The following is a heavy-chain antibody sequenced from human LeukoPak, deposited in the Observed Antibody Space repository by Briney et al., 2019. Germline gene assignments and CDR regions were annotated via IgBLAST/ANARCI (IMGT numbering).Heavy chain of an antibody. CDR1: GDSISSYL. J-gene: IGHJ2*01. D-gene: IGHD4-17*01. Sequence: SETLSLTCTVSGDSISSYLWSWIRQPAGKGLEWIGRTYDSGSANYNPSLKSRVSMSIDRSKNQFSLKLRSVTAADTAVYYCARDDHRLTTVPYNYFDLWGRGTLVTVSP. CDR3: ARDDHRLTTVPYNYFDL. CDR2: TYDSGSA. V-gene: IGHV4-4*07.